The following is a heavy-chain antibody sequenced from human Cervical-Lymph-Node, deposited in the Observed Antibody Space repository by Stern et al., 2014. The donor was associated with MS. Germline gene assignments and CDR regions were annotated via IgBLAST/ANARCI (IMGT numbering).Heavy chain of an antibody. V-gene: IGHV3-48*01. CDR3: ASRITISHYYYGMDV. J-gene: IGHJ6*02. CDR1: GFTFSSHS. CDR2: IRTRGTTI. D-gene: IGHD3-10*01. Sequence: VQLVESGGGLLQPGGSLRLSCAASGFTFSSHSMNWVRQAPGKGLEWVSYIRTRGTTIHYANSVKGRFTISQDHAINSRSQPMNTLRPEDTAVYYCASRITISHYYYGMDVWGQGTTVTVSS.